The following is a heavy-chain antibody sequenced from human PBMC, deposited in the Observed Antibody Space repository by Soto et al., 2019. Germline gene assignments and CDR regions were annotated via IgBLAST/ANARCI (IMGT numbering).Heavy chain of an antibody. Sequence: GGSLRLSCAASGFTFSSYAMSWVRQAPGKGLEWVSAISGSGGSTYYADSVKGRFTISRDNSKNTLYLQMNSLRAEDTAVYYCAKDWTIFGVVILDYWGQGTLVTVSS. D-gene: IGHD3-3*01. J-gene: IGHJ4*02. V-gene: IGHV3-23*01. CDR3: AKDWTIFGVVILDY. CDR2: ISGSGGST. CDR1: GFTFSSYA.